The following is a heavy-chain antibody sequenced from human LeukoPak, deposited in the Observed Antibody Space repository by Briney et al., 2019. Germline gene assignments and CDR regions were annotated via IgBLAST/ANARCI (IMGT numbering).Heavy chain of an antibody. D-gene: IGHD2-21*02. V-gene: IGHV3-7*01. J-gene: IGHJ4*02. CDR2: IKQDGSEK. Sequence: GGSLRLSCAASGSTFSSYWMSWVRQAPGEGLEWVANIKQDGSEKYYVDSVKGRFTISRDNAKNSLYLQMNSLRAEDTAVYYCATFCGGDCSLPNDYWGQGTLVTVPS. CDR1: GSTFSSYW. CDR3: ATFCGGDCSLPNDY.